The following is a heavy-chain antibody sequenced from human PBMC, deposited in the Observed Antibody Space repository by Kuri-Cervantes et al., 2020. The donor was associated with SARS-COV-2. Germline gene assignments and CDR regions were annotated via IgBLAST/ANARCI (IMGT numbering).Heavy chain of an antibody. CDR2: IKQDGSEK. CDR1: GFTFSSYW. D-gene: IGHD5-18*01. Sequence: GGSLRLSCAASGFTFSSYWMSWVRQAPGKGLEWVANIKQDGSEKYYVDSVKGRFTISRDNAKNSLYLQMNSLRAEGTAVYYCARETYSYGRQFDYWGQGTLVTVSS. V-gene: IGHV3-7*03. J-gene: IGHJ4*02. CDR3: ARETYSYGRQFDY.